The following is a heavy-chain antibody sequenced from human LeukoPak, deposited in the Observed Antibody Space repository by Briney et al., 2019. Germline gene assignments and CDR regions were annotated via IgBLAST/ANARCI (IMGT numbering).Heavy chain of an antibody. CDR3: ARDRYFYDSSGYYYYFDY. D-gene: IGHD3-22*01. Sequence: SETLSLTCTVSGGSISSGGHYWSWIRQHPGKGLEWIGYIYYSGSTYYNPSLKSRVTISVDTSKNQFSLKLSSVTAADTAVYYCARDRYFYDSSGYYYYFDYWGQGTLVTVSS. J-gene: IGHJ4*02. CDR2: IYYSGST. CDR1: GGSISSGGHY. V-gene: IGHV4-31*03.